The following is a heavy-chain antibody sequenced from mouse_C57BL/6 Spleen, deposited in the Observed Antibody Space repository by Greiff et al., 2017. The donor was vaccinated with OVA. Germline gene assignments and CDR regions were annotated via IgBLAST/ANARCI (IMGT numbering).Heavy chain of an antibody. V-gene: IGHV1-76*01. CDR3: ARGWLLDYFDY. CDR1: GYTFTDYY. D-gene: IGHD2-3*01. CDR2: IYPGSGNT. J-gene: IGHJ2*01. Sequence: QVQLKQSGAELVRPGASVKLSCKASGYTFTDYYINWVKQRPGQGLEWIARIYPGSGNTYYNEKFKGKATLTAEKSSSTAYMQLSSLTSEDSAVYFCARGWLLDYFDYWGQGTTLTVSS.